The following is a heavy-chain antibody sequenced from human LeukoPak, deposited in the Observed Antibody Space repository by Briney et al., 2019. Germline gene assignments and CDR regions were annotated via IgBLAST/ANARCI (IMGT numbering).Heavy chain of an antibody. Sequence: GGSLRLSCAASGFTFTTFPTHWVRQPPGKGLEWVAVISYDGTDKYYADSVKGRFTISRDNSKSTLYLQMDSLRAGDTAVYYCASPNSMAGTHYFHYWGQGTLVTVSS. V-gene: IGHV3-30*04. CDR1: GFTFTTFP. J-gene: IGHJ4*02. D-gene: IGHD6-19*01. CDR3: ASPNSMAGTHYFHY. CDR2: ISYDGTDK.